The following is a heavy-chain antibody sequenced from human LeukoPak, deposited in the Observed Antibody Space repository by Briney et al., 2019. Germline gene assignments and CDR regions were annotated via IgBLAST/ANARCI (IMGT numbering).Heavy chain of an antibody. J-gene: IGHJ5*02. Sequence: KPSETLSLTCTVSGGSISSYYWSWIRQPPGNGLEWIGYIYYSGSTNYNPSLKSRVTISVDTSKNQFSLKLSSVTAADTAVYYCARGASGRYFWFDPWGQGTLVTVSS. CDR3: ARGASGRYFWFDP. V-gene: IGHV4-59*01. CDR1: GGSISSYY. D-gene: IGHD1-26*01. CDR2: IYYSGST.